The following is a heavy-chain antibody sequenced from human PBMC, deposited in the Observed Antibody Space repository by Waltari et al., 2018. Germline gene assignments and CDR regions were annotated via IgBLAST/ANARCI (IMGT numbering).Heavy chain of an antibody. J-gene: IGHJ4*02. Sequence: QVQLVQSGAEVKKPGSPVKVSCKASGGTFSSCAISWVRQAPGQGLGGMGGIIPIFGTANNAQKCQGRVTITTDESTRTAYMELSSLGSEDTAVYYGARRQPDFDYWGQGTLVTVSS. CDR2: IIPIFGTA. CDR1: GGTFSSCA. CDR3: ARRQPDFDY. D-gene: IGHD6-13*01. V-gene: IGHV1-69*05.